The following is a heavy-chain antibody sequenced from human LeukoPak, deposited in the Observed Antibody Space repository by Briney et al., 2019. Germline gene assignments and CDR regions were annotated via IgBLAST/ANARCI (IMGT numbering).Heavy chain of an antibody. D-gene: IGHD3-9*01. J-gene: IGHJ4*02. CDR3: ARGWLDYDILTGHYTPYYFDY. Sequence: TASGTLSLTCTVSGGSISSYYWSWIRQPAGKGLEWIGRIYTSGSTNYNPSLKSRVTMSVDTSKNQFSLKLSSVTAADTAVYYCARGWLDYDILTGHYTPYYFDYWGQGTLVTVSS. V-gene: IGHV4-4*07. CDR1: GGSISSYY. CDR2: IYTSGST.